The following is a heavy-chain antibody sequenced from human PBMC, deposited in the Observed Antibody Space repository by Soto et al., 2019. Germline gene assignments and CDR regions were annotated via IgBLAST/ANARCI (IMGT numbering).Heavy chain of an antibody. CDR1: GGTFSSYD. Sequence: QVQLMQSGAEVKKPGSSVKVSCKASGGTFSSYDISWVRQAPGQGLEWMGGIIPIFGTANYAQKFQGRVTITADESTSTAYMELSSLRSEDTAVYYCATCSSTSCYGLYYYYGMDVWGQGTTVTVSS. D-gene: IGHD2-2*01. J-gene: IGHJ6*02. CDR2: IIPIFGTA. V-gene: IGHV1-69*01. CDR3: ATCSSTSCYGLYYYYGMDV.